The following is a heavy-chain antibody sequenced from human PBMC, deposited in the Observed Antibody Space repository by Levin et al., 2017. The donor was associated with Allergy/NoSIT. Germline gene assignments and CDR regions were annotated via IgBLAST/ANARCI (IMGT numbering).Heavy chain of an antibody. CDR1: GFTFSSYR. V-gene: IGHV3-21*01. J-gene: IGHJ6*02. CDR3: ARDCSGSSCYLTYGMDV. D-gene: IGHD2-15*01. CDR2: ISSSSSYI. Sequence: GGSLRLSCAASGFTFSSYRMNWVRQAPGKGLEWVSSISSSSSYIYYADSVKGRFTISRDNAKNSLYLQMNSLRAEDPAVYYWARDCSGSSCYLTYGMDVWGQGTTVTVSS.